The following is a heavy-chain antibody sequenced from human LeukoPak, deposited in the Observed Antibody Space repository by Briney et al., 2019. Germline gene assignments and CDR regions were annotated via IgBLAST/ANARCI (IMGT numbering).Heavy chain of an antibody. J-gene: IGHJ6*02. Sequence: GSSVKVSCKASGGTFSSYAIGWVRQAPGQGLEWMGRIIPILGIANYAQKFQGRVTITADKSTSTAYMELSSLRSEDTAVYYCARGSLYGDYELNYYYGMDVWGQGTTVTVSS. V-gene: IGHV1-69*04. CDR2: IIPILGIA. CDR3: ARGSLYGDYELNYYYGMDV. D-gene: IGHD4-17*01. CDR1: GGTFSSYA.